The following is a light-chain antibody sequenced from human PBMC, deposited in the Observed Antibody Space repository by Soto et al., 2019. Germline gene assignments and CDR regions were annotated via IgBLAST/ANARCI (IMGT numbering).Light chain of an antibody. Sequence: EIVLTQSPGTLSVPLGETATLSCRASQTVSSNYVAWYQQKPGQAPRLLIYGATNRATGVPDNFSGGGSGTAFTRTIFSLEPEDTAIYSCQQYGSSPPTFGGGKKVEIK. CDR3: QQYGSSPPT. CDR1: QTVSSNY. CDR2: GAT. J-gene: IGKJ4*01. V-gene: IGKV3-20*01.